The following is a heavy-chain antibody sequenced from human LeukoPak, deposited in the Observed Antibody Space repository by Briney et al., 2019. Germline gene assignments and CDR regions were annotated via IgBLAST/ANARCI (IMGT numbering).Heavy chain of an antibody. J-gene: IGHJ3*02. CDR1: GFTVSSNY. CDR2: IYSGGST. CDR3: VRGSSGWGAFDI. D-gene: IGHD6-19*01. Sequence: PGGSLRLSCAASGFTVSSNYMSWVRQAPGKGLDWVSVIYSGGSTYYADSVKGRFTISRDNAKNTLYLQMNSLRAEDTAVYYCVRGSSGWGAFDIWGQGTMVTVSS. V-gene: IGHV3-66*01.